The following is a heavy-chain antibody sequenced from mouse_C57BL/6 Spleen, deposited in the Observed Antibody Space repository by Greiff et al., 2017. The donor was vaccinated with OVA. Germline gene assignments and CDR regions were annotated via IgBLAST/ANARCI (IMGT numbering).Heavy chain of an antibody. D-gene: IGHD2-5*01. CDR3: ARGASNYDWYFDV. Sequence: VQLKQSGPVLVKPGASVKMSCKASGYTFTDYYMNWVKQSHGKSLEWIGVINPYNGGTSYNQKFKGKATLTVDKSSSTAYMELNSLTSEDSAVYYCARGASNYDWYFDVWGTGTTVTVSS. V-gene: IGHV1-19*01. J-gene: IGHJ1*03. CDR2: INPYNGGT. CDR1: GYTFTDYY.